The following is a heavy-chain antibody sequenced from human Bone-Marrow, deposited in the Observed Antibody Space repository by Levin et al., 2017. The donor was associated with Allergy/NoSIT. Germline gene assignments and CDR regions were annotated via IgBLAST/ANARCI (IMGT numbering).Heavy chain of an antibody. CDR2: INAGNGNT. Sequence: ASVKVSCKASGYTFTSYAMHWVRQAPGQRLEWMGWINAGNGNTKYSQKFQGRVTITRDTSASTAYMELSSLRSEDTAVYYCARDRAKTYYDFWSGYPDYWGQGTLVTVSS. CDR3: ARDRAKTYYDFWSGYPDY. CDR1: GYTFTSYA. V-gene: IGHV1-3*01. J-gene: IGHJ4*02. D-gene: IGHD3-3*01.